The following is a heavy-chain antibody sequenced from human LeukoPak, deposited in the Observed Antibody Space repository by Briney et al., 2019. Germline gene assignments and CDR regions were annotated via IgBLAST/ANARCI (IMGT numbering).Heavy chain of an antibody. CDR1: GGTFSSYA. D-gene: IGHD6-19*01. Sequence: ASVKVSCKASGGTFSSYAISWVRQAPGQGLEWMGGIIPIFGTANYAQKLQGRVTMTTDPSTSTAYMELRSLRSDDTAVYYCARDQRMTQGSGFGYWGQGTLVTVSS. V-gene: IGHV1-69*05. CDR2: IIPIFGTA. J-gene: IGHJ4*02. CDR3: ARDQRMTQGSGFGY.